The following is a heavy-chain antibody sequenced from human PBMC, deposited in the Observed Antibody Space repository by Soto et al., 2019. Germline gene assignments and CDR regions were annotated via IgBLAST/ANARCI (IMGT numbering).Heavy chain of an antibody. Sequence: SETLSLTCTVSGGSISSDDYYWSWIRQAPGRGLEWIGYIHSSGSIYYNPSLKSRATMSIDTAGNQFSLKVSSVTVADTAVYYCARDLDGLHDDTSGPFPRPGWGQGTLVTVPQ. J-gene: IGHJ1*01. CDR3: ARDLDGLHDDTSGPFPRPG. D-gene: IGHD3-22*01. CDR2: IHSSGSI. V-gene: IGHV4-30-4*01. CDR1: GGSISSDDYY.